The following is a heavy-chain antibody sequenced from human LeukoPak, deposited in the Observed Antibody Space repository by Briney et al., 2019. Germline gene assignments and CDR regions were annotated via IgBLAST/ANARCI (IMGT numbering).Heavy chain of an antibody. CDR2: IWYDGGNT. D-gene: IGHD1-26*01. V-gene: IGHV3-33*01. Sequence: GRSLRHSRAASGFTFSRYGLHWVRQTPGKGLGWVAVIWYDGGNTYSADSAKGRFTISRDNSQNTLYLQINSLRAEDTAVYYCSTSESYYLFEYCGQRALVTVSP. CDR3: STSESYYLFEY. J-gene: IGHJ4*02. CDR1: GFTFSRYG.